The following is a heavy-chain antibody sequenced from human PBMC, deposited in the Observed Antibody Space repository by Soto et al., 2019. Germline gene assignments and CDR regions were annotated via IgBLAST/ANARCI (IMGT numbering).Heavy chain of an antibody. V-gene: IGHV3-33*01. D-gene: IGHD3-3*01. J-gene: IGHJ4*02. CDR1: GSIFSGYG. Sequence: QPGGSLRLSCAASGSIFSGYGMHWVRQAPGKGLEWVAVIRYDGSNIYYAESVKGRFTISRDNSKNTLYLQMNSLRAEDTAVYYCARDGVGRTVFFGYFDYWGQGALVTVSS. CDR3: ARDGVGRTVFFGYFDY. CDR2: IRYDGSNI.